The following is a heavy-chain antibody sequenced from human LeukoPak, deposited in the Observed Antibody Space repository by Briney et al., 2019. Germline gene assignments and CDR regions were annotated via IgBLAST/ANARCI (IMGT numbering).Heavy chain of an antibody. CDR3: AREFGELFYDY. CDR1: GYTFTSYA. V-gene: IGHV1-3*01. Sequence: ASVKVSCKPSGYTFTSYAMHWVPQAPEQRLEWMGSINAGNGNTKYSQKFQGRVTITTDTSASTAYMELRSVRYEETAVYYCAREFGELFYDYWGQGTLVTVSS. CDR2: INAGNGNT. J-gene: IGHJ4*02. D-gene: IGHD3-10*01.